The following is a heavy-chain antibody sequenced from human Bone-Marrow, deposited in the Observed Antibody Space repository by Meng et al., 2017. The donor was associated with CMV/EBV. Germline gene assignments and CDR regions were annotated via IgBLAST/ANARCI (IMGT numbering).Heavy chain of an antibody. CDR2: INSDGSST. V-gene: IGHV3-74*01. Sequence: GESLKISCAVSGFTFSSYWMHWVRQAPGKGLVWVSRINSDGSSTSYADSVKGRFTISRDNAKNTLYLQMNSLRAEDTAVYYCAKAVLGRRYYYYGMDVWGQGTTVTVSS. CDR3: AKAVLGRRYYYYGMDV. CDR1: GFTFSSYW. J-gene: IGHJ6*02. D-gene: IGHD4/OR15-4a*01.